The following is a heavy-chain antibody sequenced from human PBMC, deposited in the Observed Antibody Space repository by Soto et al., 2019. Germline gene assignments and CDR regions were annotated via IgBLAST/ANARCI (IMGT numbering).Heavy chain of an antibody. J-gene: IGHJ3*02. CDR1: GYTFTSYY. CDR3: ARDTSNYDILTGYRDAFDI. CDR2: INPSGGST. Sequence: ASVKVSCRASGYTFTSYYMHWVRQAPGQGLEWMGIINPSGGSTSYAQKFQGRVTMTRDTSTSTVYMELSSLRSEDTAVYYCARDTSNYDILTGYRDAFDIWGQGTMVTVSS. D-gene: IGHD3-9*01. V-gene: IGHV1-46*01.